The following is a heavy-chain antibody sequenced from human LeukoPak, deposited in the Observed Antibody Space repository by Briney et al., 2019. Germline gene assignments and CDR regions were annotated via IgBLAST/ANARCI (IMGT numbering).Heavy chain of an antibody. CDR2: IYHSGST. D-gene: IGHD5-12*01. V-gene: IGHV4-30-2*01. J-gene: IGHJ4*02. Sequence: KTSETLSLTCAVSGGSISSGGYSWSWIRQPPGKGLEWIGYIYHSGSTYYNPSLKSRVTISVDRSKNQFSLKLSSVTVADTAVYYCARGGGSGGYAPVDYWGQGTLVTVSS. CDR3: ARGGGSGGYAPVDY. CDR1: GGSISSGGYS.